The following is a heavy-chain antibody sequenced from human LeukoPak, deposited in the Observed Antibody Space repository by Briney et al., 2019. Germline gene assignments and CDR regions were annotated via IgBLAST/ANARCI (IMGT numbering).Heavy chain of an antibody. V-gene: IGHV1-18*01. CDR1: GYTFTNYG. Sequence: ASVNVSCKASGYTFTNYGISWVRQAPGQGLEWMGWISAYNGNTNYAQKLQVRVTMTTDTSTSTAYMELRSLTSDDTAVYYCARDSGYYDSSASDYWGQGTLVTVSS. CDR2: ISAYNGNT. CDR3: ARDSGYYDSSASDY. J-gene: IGHJ4*02. D-gene: IGHD3-22*01.